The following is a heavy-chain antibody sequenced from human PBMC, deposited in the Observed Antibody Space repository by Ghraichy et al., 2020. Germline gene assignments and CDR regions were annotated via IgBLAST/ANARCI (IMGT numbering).Heavy chain of an antibody. CDR3: ARASSSKAFDI. D-gene: IGHD2-2*01. J-gene: IGHJ3*02. CDR2: ISSSSSYI. V-gene: IGHV3-21*01. CDR1: GFTFSSYS. Sequence: GGSLRLSCAASGFTFSSYSMNWVRQAPGKGLEWVSSISSSSSYIYYADSVKGRFTISRDNAKNSLYLQMNSLRAEETAVYYCARASSSKAFDIWGQGTMVTVSS.